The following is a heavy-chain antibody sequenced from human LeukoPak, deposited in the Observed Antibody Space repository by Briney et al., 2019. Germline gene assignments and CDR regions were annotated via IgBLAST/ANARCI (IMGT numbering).Heavy chain of an antibody. CDR3: AKDSRRYYYDSSGYYYGYYFDY. V-gene: IGHV3-30*18. CDR1: GFTFSSYG. Sequence: GGSLRLSCAASGFTFSSYGMHWVRQAPGKGLEWVAVISYDGSNKYYADSVKGRFTISRDNSKNKLYLQMNSLRAEDTAVYYCAKDSRRYYYDSSGYYYGYYFDYWGQGTLVTVSS. CDR2: ISYDGSNK. J-gene: IGHJ4*02. D-gene: IGHD3-22*01.